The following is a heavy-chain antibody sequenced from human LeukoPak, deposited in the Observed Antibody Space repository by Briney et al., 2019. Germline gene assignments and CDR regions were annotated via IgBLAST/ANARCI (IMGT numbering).Heavy chain of an antibody. Sequence: GWSLRLSCAASGFTFSTYSMNWVRQAPGKGLEWVSYISSSSNTIYYADSVKGRFTISRDNAKNSLYLQMNSLRDEDTAVYYCARDILTKQAYSGYDNWGQGTLVTVSS. V-gene: IGHV3-48*02. CDR3: ARDILTKQAYSGYDN. D-gene: IGHD5-12*01. J-gene: IGHJ4*02. CDR1: GFTFSTYS. CDR2: ISSSSNTI.